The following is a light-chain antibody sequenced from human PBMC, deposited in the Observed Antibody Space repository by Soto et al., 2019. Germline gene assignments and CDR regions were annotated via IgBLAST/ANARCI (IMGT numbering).Light chain of an antibody. J-gene: IGKJ2*01. CDR1: QSVSSSY. CDR3: KQYCRSPKQT. CDR2: GAS. V-gene: IGKV3-20*01. Sequence: EIVLTQSPGTLSLSPGERATLSCRASQSVSSSYLAWYQQKPGQAPRLLIYGASSRATGIQDRFSVSGSGTDFARTSSRLESQDFGVYYCKQYCRSPKQTFGEGTKQEIK.